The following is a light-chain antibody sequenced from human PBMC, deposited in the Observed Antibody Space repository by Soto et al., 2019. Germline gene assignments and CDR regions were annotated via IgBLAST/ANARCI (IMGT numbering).Light chain of an antibody. V-gene: IGLV2-14*03. CDR3: NSYTTSSTLV. J-gene: IGLJ1*01. CDR2: DVS. Sequence: QSALTQPASVSGSLGQSITISCTGTSSDVGSYKYVSWYQQHPGKAPKLMIYDVSNRPSGVSNRFSGSKSGNTASLTISGLRAEDEADYYCNSYTTSSTLVFGTGTKVTVL. CDR1: SSDVGSYKY.